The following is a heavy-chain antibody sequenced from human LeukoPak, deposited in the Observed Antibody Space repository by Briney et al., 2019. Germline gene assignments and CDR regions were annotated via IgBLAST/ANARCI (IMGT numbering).Heavy chain of an antibody. D-gene: IGHD5-12*01. CDR3: ARRPSGYDRGRYFDY. J-gene: IGHJ4*02. CDR2: INHSGST. CDR1: GGSFSGYY. V-gene: IGHV4-34*01. Sequence: SETLSLTCAVYGGSFSGYYWSWIRQPPGKGLEWIGEINHSGSTNYNPSLKGRVTISVDTSKNQFSLKLSSVTAADTAVYYCARRPSGYDRGRYFDYWGQGTLVTVSS.